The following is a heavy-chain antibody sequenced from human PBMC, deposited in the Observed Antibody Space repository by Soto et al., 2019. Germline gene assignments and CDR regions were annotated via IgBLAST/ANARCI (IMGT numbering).Heavy chain of an antibody. V-gene: IGHV4-30-2*01. Sequence: QLQLQASGSGLEKPSQTLSLTCAVSGGSISSGGYSWSWIRQPPGKGLEWIGYIYHSGSTYYNPSLKSRVTISVDRSKNQFSLKLSSVTAADTAVYYCAAGGGLPRYYWGQGTLVTVSS. CDR1: GGSISSGGYS. CDR2: IYHSGST. J-gene: IGHJ4*02. D-gene: IGHD5-12*01. CDR3: AAGGGLPRYY.